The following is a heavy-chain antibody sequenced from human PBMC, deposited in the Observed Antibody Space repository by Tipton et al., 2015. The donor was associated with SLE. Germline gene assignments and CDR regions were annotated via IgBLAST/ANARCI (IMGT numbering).Heavy chain of an antibody. Sequence: QLVQSGAEVKKPGASVKVSCKASGYTFTSYGISWVRQAPGQGLEWMGWSSAYNDNTNYAQKLQGRVTMTTDTSTSTAYMELRSLRSDDTAVYYCARDPYSESYLRFDYWGQGTLVTVSS. D-gene: IGHD1-26*01. CDR2: SSAYNDNT. CDR1: GYTFTSYG. CDR3: ARDPYSESYLRFDY. J-gene: IGHJ4*02. V-gene: IGHV1-18*01.